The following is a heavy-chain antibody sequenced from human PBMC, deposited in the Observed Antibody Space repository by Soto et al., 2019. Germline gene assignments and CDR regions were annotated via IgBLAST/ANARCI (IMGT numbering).Heavy chain of an antibody. J-gene: IGHJ4*02. V-gene: IGHV3-7*01. CDR1: GFTFSSSW. D-gene: IGHD5-18*01. Sequence: GGSLRPSCAASGFTFSSSWMSWVRQAPGKGLEWVANIKQDGSDKYYVDSVKGRFTISRDNAKNSLYLQMNSLRAEDTAVYYCAREYRYLFDYWGQGTLVTVSS. CDR2: IKQDGSDK. CDR3: AREYRYLFDY.